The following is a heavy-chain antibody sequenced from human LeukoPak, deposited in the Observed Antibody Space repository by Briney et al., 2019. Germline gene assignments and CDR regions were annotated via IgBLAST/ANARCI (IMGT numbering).Heavy chain of an antibody. Sequence: PVASVKVSCKASGYTFTGYYMHWVRQAPGQGLEWMGWINPNSGGTNYAQKFQGRITMTRDTSISTAYMELSRLRSDDTAVYYCARDVGEYCSSTNCYASHYWGQGTLVTVSS. V-gene: IGHV1-2*02. J-gene: IGHJ4*02. CDR3: ARDVGEYCSSTNCYASHY. CDR1: GYTFTGYY. CDR2: INPNSGGT. D-gene: IGHD2-2*01.